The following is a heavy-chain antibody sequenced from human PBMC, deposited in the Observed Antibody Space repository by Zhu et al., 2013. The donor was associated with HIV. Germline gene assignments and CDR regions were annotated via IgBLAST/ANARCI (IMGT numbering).Heavy chain of an antibody. V-gene: IGHV1-69*01. CDR1: GYTLTDYY. CDR3: ARQRSRGGFDY. J-gene: IGHJ4*02. D-gene: IGHD1-1*01. CDR2: IIPIFGTA. Sequence: QVLLVQSGAEVKKPGASVKVSCKASGYTLTDYYLHWVRQAPGQGLEWMGGIIPIFGTANYAQKFQGRVTITADESTSTAYMDLSSLRSGDTAIYYCARQRSRGGFDYVGPGNPGHRLL.